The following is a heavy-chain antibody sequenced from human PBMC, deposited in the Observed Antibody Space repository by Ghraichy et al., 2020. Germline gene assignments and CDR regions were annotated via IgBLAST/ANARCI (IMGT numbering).Heavy chain of an antibody. Sequence: GGSLRLSCVGSGFTFSDTAIHWVRQASGNGLEWVGRITSKPNNHATAYAASVIGRFTISRDDSKNTAYLQMSSLKTEDTAVYYCSRLAKFSGTYSCMDVWGQGTTVTVSS. CDR2: ITSKPNNHAT. D-gene: IGHD5-12*01. V-gene: IGHV3-73*01. J-gene: IGHJ6*02. CDR3: SRLAKFSGTYSCMDV. CDR1: GFTFSDTA.